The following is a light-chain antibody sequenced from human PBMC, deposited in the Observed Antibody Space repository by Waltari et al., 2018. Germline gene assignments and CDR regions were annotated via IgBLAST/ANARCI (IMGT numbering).Light chain of an antibody. CDR3: QSYDTSLSVV. J-gene: IGLJ3*02. V-gene: IGLV1-40*01. Sequence: QSVLTQPPSVSGAPGQRVTIPCTGSGSNIGAGYDVHWYQQPPPAAPKLLIYGSSTRPLGVPDRFFGSTSGTSASLAITGLQAEDEADYYCQSYDTSLSVVFGGGTKLTVL. CDR2: GSS. CDR1: GSNIGAGYD.